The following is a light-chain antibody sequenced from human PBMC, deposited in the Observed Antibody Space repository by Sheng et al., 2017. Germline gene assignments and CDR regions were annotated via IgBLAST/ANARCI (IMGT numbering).Light chain of an antibody. Sequence: DIQMTQSPSSLSASVGDTVTITCRASQSISSSLNWYQQKPGKAPKLLIYAASSLQSGVPSRFSGSGSGTDFTLTISSLQPEDIATYYCQQYDNLLPYSFGQGTKLEIK. CDR2: AAS. CDR3: QQYDNLLPYS. CDR1: QSISSS. V-gene: IGKV1-39*01. J-gene: IGKJ2*03.